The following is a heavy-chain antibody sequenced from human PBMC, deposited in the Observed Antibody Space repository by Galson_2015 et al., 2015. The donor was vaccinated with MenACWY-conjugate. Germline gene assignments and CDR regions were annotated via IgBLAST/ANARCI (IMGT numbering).Heavy chain of an antibody. CDR1: GFTFSSYV. J-gene: IGHJ4*02. CDR3: AKGSGSGGACCAFDY. Sequence: SLRLSCAASGFTFSSYVMSWVRQAPGKGLEWVSKTSGSGSDTYYADSVKGRFTISRDNSKTTLYLQMNSLRAEDTAIYYCAKGSGSGGACCAFDYWGQGILVTVSS. D-gene: IGHD2-21*02. V-gene: IGHV3-23*01. CDR2: TSGSGSDT.